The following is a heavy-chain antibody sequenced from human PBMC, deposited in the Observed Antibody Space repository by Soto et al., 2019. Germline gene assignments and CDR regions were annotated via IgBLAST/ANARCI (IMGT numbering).Heavy chain of an antibody. V-gene: IGHV2-5*01. Sequence: QITLKESGPALVKPTQTLTLTCTFSGFSLRTHGVGVGWFRQPPGKALEWLALIYWNDDQRYSPSLRGRLTINKDTAKNQVVLTLTNMGPVDTATYYCAHEVPSTRKWFDPWGQGTLVTVSS. CDR1: GFSLRTHGVG. D-gene: IGHD2-2*01. CDR3: AHEVPSTRKWFDP. J-gene: IGHJ5*02. CDR2: IYWNDDQ.